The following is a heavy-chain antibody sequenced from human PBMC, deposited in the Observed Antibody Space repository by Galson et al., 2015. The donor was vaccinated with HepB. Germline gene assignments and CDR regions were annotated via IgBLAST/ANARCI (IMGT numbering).Heavy chain of an antibody. CDR2: IYWDDDK. CDR3: AHTVQNECSGGSCYLWVVNWCDP. D-gene: IGHD2-15*01. CDR1: GFSLSTSGVG. J-gene: IGHJ5*02. Sequence: PALVKPTQTLTLTCTFSGFSLSTSGVGVGWIRQPPGKALEWLALIYWDDDKRYSPSLKSRLTITKDTSKNQVVLTMTNMDPVDTATYYCAHTVQNECSGGSCYLWVVNWCDPWGQGTLVTVSS. V-gene: IGHV2-5*02.